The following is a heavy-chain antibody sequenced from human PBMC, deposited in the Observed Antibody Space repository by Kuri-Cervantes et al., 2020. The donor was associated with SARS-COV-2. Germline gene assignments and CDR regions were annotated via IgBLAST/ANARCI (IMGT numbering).Heavy chain of an antibody. CDR2: INHSGST. D-gene: IGHD6-13*01. CDR3: ARVQQQLVLHFGY. V-gene: IGHV4-34*01. Sequence: SETLSLTCAVYGGSFSGYYWSWIRQPPGKGLEWIGEINHSGSTNYNPSLKSRVTISVDTSKNQFSLQLNSVTPEDTAVYYCARVQQQLVLHFGYWGQGTLVTVSS. CDR1: GGSFSGYY. J-gene: IGHJ4*02.